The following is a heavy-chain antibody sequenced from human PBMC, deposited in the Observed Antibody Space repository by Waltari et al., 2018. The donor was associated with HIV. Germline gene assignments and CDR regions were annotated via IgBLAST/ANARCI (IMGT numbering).Heavy chain of an antibody. CDR3: ARGLTAIPPGGY. V-gene: IGHV1-8*01. J-gene: IGHJ4*02. CDR1: GYTFTSYD. CDR2: MNPNSGNR. D-gene: IGHD2-2*01. Sequence: QVQLVQSGAEVKKPGASVKVSCKSSGYTFTSYDINWVRQATGQGLEWMAWMNPNSGNRGNAKQFQGKVTMTRNTAISTAYMWRSSLRSEETAVYYCARGLTAIPPGGYWGQGTLVTVSS.